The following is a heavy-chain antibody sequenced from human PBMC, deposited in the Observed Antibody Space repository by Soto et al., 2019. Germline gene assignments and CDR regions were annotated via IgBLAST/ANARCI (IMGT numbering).Heavy chain of an antibody. CDR3: ARVAGYCSGGSCDYYYYGMDV. J-gene: IGHJ6*02. V-gene: IGHV3-30-3*01. CDR1: GFTFSSYA. D-gene: IGHD2-15*01. CDR2: ISYDGSNK. Sequence: QVQLVESGGGVVQPGRSLRLSCAASGFTFSSYAMHWVRQAPGKGLGWVAVISYDGSNKYYADSVKGRFTISRDNSKNTLYLQMNSLRAEDTAVNYCARVAGYCSGGSCDYYYYGMDVWGQGTTVTVSS.